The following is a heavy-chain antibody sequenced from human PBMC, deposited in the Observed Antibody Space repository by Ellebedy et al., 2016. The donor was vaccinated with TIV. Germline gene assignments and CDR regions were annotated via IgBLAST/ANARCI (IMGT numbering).Heavy chain of an antibody. D-gene: IGHD3-10*01. V-gene: IGHV5-51*01. CDR3: ARHLSSGRYYDAFDI. CDR1: GYSFTSYW. J-gene: IGHJ3*02. CDR2: IYPGDSGT. Sequence: PGGSLRLSCKGSGYSFTSYWIGWVRQLPGKGLEWMGIIYPGDSGTRYSPSFQGQVTISADKSISTAYLPWSSLKASDTAMDYCARHLSSGRYYDAFDIWGQGTMVTVSS.